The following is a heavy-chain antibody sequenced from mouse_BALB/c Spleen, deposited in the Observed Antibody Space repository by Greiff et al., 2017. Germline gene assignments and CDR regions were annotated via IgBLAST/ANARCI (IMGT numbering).Heavy chain of an antibody. D-gene: IGHD2-1*01. V-gene: IGHV14-4*02. CDR3: NANGNYGTDY. CDR1: GFNIKDYY. Sequence: EVKLMESGAELVRSGASVKLSCTASGFNIKDYYMHWVKQRPEQGLEWIGWIDPENGDTEYAPKFQGKATMTADTSSNTAYLQLSSLTSEDTAVYYCNANGNYGTDYWGQGTTLTVSS. CDR2: IDPENGDT. J-gene: IGHJ2*01.